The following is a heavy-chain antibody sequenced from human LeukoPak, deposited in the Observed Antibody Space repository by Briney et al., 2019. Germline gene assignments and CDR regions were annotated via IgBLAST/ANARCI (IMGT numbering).Heavy chain of an antibody. CDR1: GFTFSNYA. V-gene: IGHV3-23*01. J-gene: IGHJ4*02. CDR2: ISGSTGST. Sequence: GGSLRLSCAASGFTFSNYAMNWVRQAPGKGLEWVSLISGSTGSTYHADSVKGRFSISRDNSKNTVYLQMNSLRVEDTAVYYCARDEGVDTAMVKRGFDYWGQGTLVTVSS. CDR3: ARDEGVDTAMVKRGFDY. D-gene: IGHD5-18*01.